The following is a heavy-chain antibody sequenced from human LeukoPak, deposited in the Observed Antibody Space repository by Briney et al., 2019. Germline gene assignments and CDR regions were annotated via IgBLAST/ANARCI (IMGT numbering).Heavy chain of an antibody. CDR1: GGSISSYY. J-gene: IGHJ4*02. CDR2: IYYSGST. D-gene: IGHD3-9*01. CDR3: SRMSLRYFDWLLPDY. V-gene: IGHV4-59*01. Sequence: NPSETLSLTCTVSGGSISSYYWSWIRQPPGKGLEWIGYIYYSGSTNYNPSLKSRVTISVDTSKNQFSLKLSSVTAADTAVYYCSRMSLRYFDWLLPDYWGQGTLVTVSS.